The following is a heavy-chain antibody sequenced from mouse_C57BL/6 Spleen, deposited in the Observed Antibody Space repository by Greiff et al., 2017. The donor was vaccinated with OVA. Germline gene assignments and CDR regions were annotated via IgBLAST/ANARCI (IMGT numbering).Heavy chain of an antibody. D-gene: IGHD2-4*01. J-gene: IGHJ3*01. V-gene: IGHV1-69*01. CDR3: AREGDDCGFAY. Sequence: QVQLQQPGAELVMPGASVKLSCKASGYTFTSYWMHWVKQRPGQGLEWIGEIDPSDSYTNYNQQFKGQSTLTVDKSSSTAYMQLSSLTSEDSAVYYCAREGDDCGFAYWGQGTLVTVSA. CDR2: IDPSDSYT. CDR1: GYTFTSYW.